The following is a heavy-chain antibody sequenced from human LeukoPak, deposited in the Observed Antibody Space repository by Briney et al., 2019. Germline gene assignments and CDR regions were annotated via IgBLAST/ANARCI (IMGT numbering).Heavy chain of an antibody. Sequence: GGSLRLSCAAPGFTFSSYAMSWVRQAPGKGLEWVSAISGSGGSTYYADSVKGRFTISRDNSKNTLYLQMNSLRAGDTAVYYCAKCEWDCSSTSCYIPYYFDYWGQGTLVTVSS. CDR1: GFTFSSYA. D-gene: IGHD2-2*02. V-gene: IGHV3-23*01. J-gene: IGHJ4*02. CDR3: AKCEWDCSSTSCYIPYYFDY. CDR2: ISGSGGST.